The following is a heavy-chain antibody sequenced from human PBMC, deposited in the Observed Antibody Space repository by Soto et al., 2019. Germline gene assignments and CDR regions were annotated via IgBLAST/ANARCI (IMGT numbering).Heavy chain of an antibody. CDR3: ARNNDFWSGYFDY. J-gene: IGHJ4*02. D-gene: IGHD3-3*01. V-gene: IGHV3-21*01. CDR2: ISSSSSYI. CDR1: GFTFSSYS. Sequence: GGSLRLSCAASGFTFSSYSMNWVRQAPGKGLEWVSSISSSSSYIYYADSVKGRFTISRDNAKNSLYLQMNSLRAEDTAVYYCARNNDFWSGYFDYWGKGTLVTVST.